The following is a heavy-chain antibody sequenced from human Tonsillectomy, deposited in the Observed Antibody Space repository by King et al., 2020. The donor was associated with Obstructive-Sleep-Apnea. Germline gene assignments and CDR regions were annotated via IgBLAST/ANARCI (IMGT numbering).Heavy chain of an antibody. Sequence: QLVQSGAEVKKPGASVKVSCKASGYTFTSYGISWVRQAPGQGLEWMGRSSAYNDNTNYAQKLQGRVTMTTDTSTSTVYMELRSLRSDDTAVYYCARDHSVGIIAAGTPIGYWGQGTPVTVSS. D-gene: IGHD6-13*01. V-gene: IGHV1-18*01. CDR2: SSAYNDNT. CDR3: ARDHSVGIIAAGTPIGY. J-gene: IGHJ4*02. CDR1: GYTFTSYG.